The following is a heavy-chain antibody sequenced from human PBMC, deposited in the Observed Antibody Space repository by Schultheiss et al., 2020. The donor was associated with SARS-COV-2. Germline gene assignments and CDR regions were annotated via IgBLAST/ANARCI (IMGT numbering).Heavy chain of an antibody. CDR2: IYTSGST. Sequence: SETLSLTCAVYGGSFSGYYWSWIRQPPGKGLEWIGSIYTSGSTNYNPSLKSRVTISVDTSKNQFSLKLSSVTAADTAVYYCARGLRFGELFDYWGQGTLVTVSS. V-gene: IGHV4-59*01. D-gene: IGHD3-10*01. CDR1: GGSFSGYY. CDR3: ARGLRFGELFDY. J-gene: IGHJ4*02.